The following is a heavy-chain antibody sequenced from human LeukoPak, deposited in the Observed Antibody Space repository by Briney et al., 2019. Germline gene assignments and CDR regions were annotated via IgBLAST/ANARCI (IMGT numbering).Heavy chain of an antibody. CDR3: AREGASSWYYFDY. CDR2: IWYDGSNK. CDR1: GFTLSSYG. D-gene: IGHD6-13*01. J-gene: IGHJ4*02. Sequence: GGSLRLSCAASGFTLSSYGMHWVRQAPGKGLEWVAVIWYDGSNKYYADSVKGRFTISRDNSKNTLYLQMNSLRAEDTAVYYCAREGASSWYYFDYWGQGTLVTVSS. V-gene: IGHV3-33*01.